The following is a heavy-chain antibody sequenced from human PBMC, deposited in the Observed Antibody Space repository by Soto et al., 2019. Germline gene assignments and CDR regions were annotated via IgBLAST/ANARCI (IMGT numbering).Heavy chain of an antibody. Sequence: PSETLSLTCTVSGGSISSGGYYWSWIRQHPGKGLEWIGYIYSSGSTYYNPSLKSRVTISVDTSKNQFSLKLSSVTAADTAVYYCARTDIVVVPAAPRGYWFDPWGQGTLVTVSS. D-gene: IGHD2-2*01. CDR1: GGSISSGGYY. CDR3: ARTDIVVVPAAPRGYWFDP. J-gene: IGHJ5*02. V-gene: IGHV4-31*03. CDR2: IYSSGST.